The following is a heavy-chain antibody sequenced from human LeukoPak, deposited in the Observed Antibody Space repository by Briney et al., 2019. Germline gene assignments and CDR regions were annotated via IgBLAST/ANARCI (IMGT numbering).Heavy chain of an antibody. D-gene: IGHD5-12*01. V-gene: IGHV3-21*01. J-gene: IGHJ4*02. Sequence: GGSLRLSCAASAFTFSSYSMNWVRQAPGKGLEWVSSISSSGSYIYYADSVKGRFTISRDNAKNSLYLQMKSLRVEDTAVYYCARDMGPSRGYDEALGYWGQGILVTVSS. CDR2: ISSSGSYI. CDR3: ARDMGPSRGYDEALGY. CDR1: AFTFSSYS.